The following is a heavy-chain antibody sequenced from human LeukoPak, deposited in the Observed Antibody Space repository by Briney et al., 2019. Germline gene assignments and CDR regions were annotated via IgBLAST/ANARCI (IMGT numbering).Heavy chain of an antibody. J-gene: IGHJ4*02. D-gene: IGHD6-13*01. CDR1: GYSISSGYY. Sequence: PSATLSLTCAVSGYSISSGYYWAWIRQPPGKGLEWIGSIYHSGSTYYNPSLKSRVTISVDTSKHQFSLKLSSVTAADTAVYYCARTAAGSPGGFDYWGQGTLVTVSS. V-gene: IGHV4-38-2*01. CDR3: ARTAAGSPGGFDY. CDR2: IYHSGST.